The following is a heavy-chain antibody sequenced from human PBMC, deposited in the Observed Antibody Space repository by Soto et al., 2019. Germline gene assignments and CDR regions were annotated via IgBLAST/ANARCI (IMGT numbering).Heavy chain of an antibody. Sequence: HVQLVQSGTEVKKPGASVRVSCMVSGYPFTTYYIHWVRQAPGQGLEWMGWIDPRSGGTVYEQKFQGRVTMTIDTSISTVYMDLSGLTSDDTARYYCATDDYGIFPYWGQGSLVTVSS. CDR2: IDPRSGGT. CDR3: ATDDYGIFPY. V-gene: IGHV1-2*02. D-gene: IGHD3-10*01. CDR1: GYPFTTYY. J-gene: IGHJ4*02.